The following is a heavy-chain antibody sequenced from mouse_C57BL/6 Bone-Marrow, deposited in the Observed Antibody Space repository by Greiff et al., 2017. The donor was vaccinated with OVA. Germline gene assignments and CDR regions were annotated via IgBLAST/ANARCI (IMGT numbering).Heavy chain of an antibody. Sequence: EVKLVESGGGLVKPGGSLKLSCAASGFTFSSYAMSWVRQTPEKRLEWVATISDGGSYTYYPDNVKGRFTISRDNAKNNLYLQMSHLKSEDTAMYYCARENYPFAYWGQGTLVTVSA. D-gene: IGHD2-1*01. J-gene: IGHJ3*01. CDR2: ISDGGSYT. V-gene: IGHV5-4*01. CDR3: ARENYPFAY. CDR1: GFTFSSYA.